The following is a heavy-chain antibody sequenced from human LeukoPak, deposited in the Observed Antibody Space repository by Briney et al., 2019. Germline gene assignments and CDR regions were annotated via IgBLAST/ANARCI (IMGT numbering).Heavy chain of an antibody. CDR3: ARNGGSWIQLWLRPWYFDY. V-gene: IGHV4-39*07. CDR2: IYYSGST. Sequence: PSETLSLTCTVSGGSISSSSYYWGWIRQPPGKGLECIGSIYYSGSTYYNPSLKSRVTISVDTSKNQFSLKLRSVTAADTAVYYCARNGGSWIQLWLRPWYFDYWGQGTLVTVSS. D-gene: IGHD5-18*01. CDR1: GGSISSSSYY. J-gene: IGHJ4*02.